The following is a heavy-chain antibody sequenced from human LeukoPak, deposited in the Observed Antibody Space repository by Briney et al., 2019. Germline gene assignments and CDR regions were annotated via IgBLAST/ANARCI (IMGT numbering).Heavy chain of an antibody. J-gene: IGHJ4*02. CDR3: ARTPSGDYYFDC. CDR2: ISYDGGNK. D-gene: IGHD2-21*01. Sequence: LSLTCTVSGGSISSSPYYGGWTRQSPGKGLEWVAFISYDGGNKYYADSVKGRFTISRDNSKNTLYLQMNSPKAEDTAVYYCARTPSGDYYFDCWGRGALVTVSS. V-gene: IGHV3-30-3*01. CDR1: GGSISSSP.